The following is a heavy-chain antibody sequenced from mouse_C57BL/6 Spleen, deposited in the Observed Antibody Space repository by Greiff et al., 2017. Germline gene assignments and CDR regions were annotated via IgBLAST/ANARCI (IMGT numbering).Heavy chain of an antibody. D-gene: IGHD2-4*01. J-gene: IGHJ3*01. Sequence: QVQLQQPGAELVRPGSSVKLSCKASGYTFTSYWMHWVKQRPIQGLEWIGNIDPSDSETHYNQKFKDKATLTVDKSSSTAYMQRSSLTSEDSAVYYCALIYYDYVRFAYWGQGTLVTVSA. CDR2: IDPSDSET. CDR3: ALIYYDYVRFAY. V-gene: IGHV1-52*01. CDR1: GYTFTSYW.